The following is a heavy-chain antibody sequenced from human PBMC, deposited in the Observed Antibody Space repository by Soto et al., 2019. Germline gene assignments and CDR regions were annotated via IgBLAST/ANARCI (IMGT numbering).Heavy chain of an antibody. D-gene: IGHD6-19*01. CDR1: GGSISSYDYY. Sequence: PSETLSLTCTVSGGSISSYDYYWSWIRQPPGKGLECIGYIYYSGSTYYNPSLKSRVTMSVDTSKNQFSLTLSSVTAADTAVYYCARYAAVAGILDYWGQGTLVTVSS. J-gene: IGHJ4*02. CDR3: ARYAAVAGILDY. CDR2: IYYSGST. V-gene: IGHV4-30-4*01.